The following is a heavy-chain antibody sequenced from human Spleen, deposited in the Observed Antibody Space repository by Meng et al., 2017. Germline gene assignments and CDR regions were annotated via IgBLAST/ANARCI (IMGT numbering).Heavy chain of an antibody. CDR3: ARVVRALAGTVWFGSLYYFDY. D-gene: IGHD6-19*01. V-gene: IGHV3-7*01. CDR2: IKQDGSEK. Sequence: GESLKISCAASGFTFSSYWMSWVRQAPGKGLEWVANIKQDGSEKYYVDSVKGRFTISRDNAKNSLYLQMNSLRAEDTAVYYCARVVRALAGTVWFGSLYYFDYWGQGTLVTVSS. J-gene: IGHJ4*02. CDR1: GFTFSSYW.